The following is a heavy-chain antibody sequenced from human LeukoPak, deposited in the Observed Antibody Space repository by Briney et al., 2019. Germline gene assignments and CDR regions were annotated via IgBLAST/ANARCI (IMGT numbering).Heavy chain of an antibody. CDR3: VRDFLGESGAGGY. CDR1: GFTFDTYW. J-gene: IGHJ4*02. CDR2: ISPSGNSK. Sequence: GGSLRLSCAASGFTFDTYWMSWVRQAPGKSLEWVSSISPSGNSKYHADSVKGRFTISRDNAENSLYMQMNSLRAEDTGVYYCVRDFLGESGAGGYWGQGTLVTVSS. V-gene: IGHV3-21*01. D-gene: IGHD3-10*01.